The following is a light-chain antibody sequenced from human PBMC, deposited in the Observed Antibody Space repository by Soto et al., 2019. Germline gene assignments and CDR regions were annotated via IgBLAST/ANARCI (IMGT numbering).Light chain of an antibody. CDR1: QSISSW. J-gene: IGKJ1*01. CDR3: LQHSNWPWP. V-gene: IGKV1-5*03. Sequence: DIQMTQSPYTLSASVGERVTLTWRASQSISSWLAWYQQKPGKAPKLLIYKESNLESGVPSRFSGSGSGTEFTLTISSLQPEDFAVYYCLQHSNWPWPFGQGTELDIK. CDR2: KES.